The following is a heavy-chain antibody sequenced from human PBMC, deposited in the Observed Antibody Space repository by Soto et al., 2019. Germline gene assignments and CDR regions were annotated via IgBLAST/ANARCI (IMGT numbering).Heavy chain of an antibody. J-gene: IGHJ6*02. CDR3: ARERPRSYPLRGMDV. CDR1: GFTFSSYG. D-gene: IGHD1-26*01. CDR2: IWYDGSNK. Sequence: PGGSLRLSRAASGFTFSSYGMHWVRQAPGKGLEWVAVIWYDGSNKYYADSVKGRFTISRDNSKNTLYLQMNSLRAEDTAVYYCARERPRSYPLRGMDVWGQGTTVTVSS. V-gene: IGHV3-33*08.